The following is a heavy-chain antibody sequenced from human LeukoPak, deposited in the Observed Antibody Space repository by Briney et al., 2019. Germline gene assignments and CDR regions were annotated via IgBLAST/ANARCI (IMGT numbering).Heavy chain of an antibody. CDR1: GYTFTSYA. Sequence: ASVKVSCKASGYTFTSYAMHWVRQAPGQRLEWMGWINAGNGNTKYSQKFQGRVTITRDTSASTAYMELSSLRSEDTAVYYCARSLVVGATPWYFDYWGQGTLVTVSS. J-gene: IGHJ4*02. CDR3: ARSLVVGATPWYFDY. V-gene: IGHV1-3*01. D-gene: IGHD1-26*01. CDR2: INAGNGNT.